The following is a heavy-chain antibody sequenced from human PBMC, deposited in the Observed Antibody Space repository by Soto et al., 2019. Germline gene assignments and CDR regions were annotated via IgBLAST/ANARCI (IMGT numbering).Heavy chain of an antibody. CDR2: IWYDGSNK. V-gene: IGHV3-33*01. J-gene: IGHJ4*02. CDR3: ARACSGSYACGDY. D-gene: IGHD1-26*01. CDR1: GFTFSSYG. Sequence: QVQMVESGGGVVQPGRSLRLSCAASGFTFSSYGVHWVRQAPGKGLEWVAVIWYDGSNKYYADSVKGRFTISRDNSKSTLYLQMNSLRAEDTAVYYCARACSGSYACGDYWRQGTLVTVSS.